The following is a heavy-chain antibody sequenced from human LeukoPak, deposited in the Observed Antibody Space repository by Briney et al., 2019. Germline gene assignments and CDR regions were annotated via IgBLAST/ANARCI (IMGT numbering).Heavy chain of an antibody. D-gene: IGHD3-22*01. CDR2: IYYSGRT. V-gene: IGHV4-30-4*01. CDR1: GVSISSGDYY. CDR3: ARPYYYDSRIDP. Sequence: SETLSLTCTVSGVSISSGDYYWSWIRQPPGKGLEWIGYIYYSGRTYYNQSLKSRVTISVDTSKNQLSLKLSSVTAADTAVYYCARPYYYDSRIDPWGQGTLVTVSS. J-gene: IGHJ5*02.